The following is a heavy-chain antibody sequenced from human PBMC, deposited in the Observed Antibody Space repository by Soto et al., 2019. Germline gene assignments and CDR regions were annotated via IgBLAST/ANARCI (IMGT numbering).Heavy chain of an antibody. CDR2: TYYRTRFFS. V-gene: IGHV6-1*01. D-gene: IGHD3-10*01. CDR1: GDSVSSYSAA. Sequence: SQTLSLTCAISGDSVSSYSAAWNWIRQSPSGGLEWLGRTYYRTRFFSDYAESVKSRIIINPDTSKNQFSLQLKSVTPEDTAVYYCVRDRYSSSGWFDPWGQGTPVTVSS. CDR3: VRDRYSSSGWFDP. J-gene: IGHJ5*02.